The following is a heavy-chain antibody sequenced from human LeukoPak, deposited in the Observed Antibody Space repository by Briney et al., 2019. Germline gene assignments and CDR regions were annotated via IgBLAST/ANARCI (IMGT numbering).Heavy chain of an antibody. D-gene: IGHD3-22*01. J-gene: IGHJ4*02. CDR3: ASTGRRDYYDSNGYPPDY. V-gene: IGHV3-21*01. Sequence: GGSLRLSCAASGFTFSNYTMNWVRQAPGKGLEWVSSSSNSGSYIYYADSVKGRFTISRDNAKNSLYLQMNSLRAEDTAVYYCASTGRRDYYDSNGYPPDYWGQGTLVTVSS. CDR1: GFTFSNYT. CDR2: SSNSGSYI.